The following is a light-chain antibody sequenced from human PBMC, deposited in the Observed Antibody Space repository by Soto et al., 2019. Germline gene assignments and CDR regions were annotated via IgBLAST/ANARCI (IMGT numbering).Light chain of an antibody. Sequence: DIQMTQSPSSLSASVGDRVTITCRASQSISSWLAWYQQKPGKAPKLLIYAGSTLQSEVPSRFSGSGSGTEFTLTISSLQPEDFATYYCQQLNSFPITFGQGTRLEIK. CDR1: QSISSW. CDR3: QQLNSFPIT. J-gene: IGKJ5*01. CDR2: AGS. V-gene: IGKV1-9*01.